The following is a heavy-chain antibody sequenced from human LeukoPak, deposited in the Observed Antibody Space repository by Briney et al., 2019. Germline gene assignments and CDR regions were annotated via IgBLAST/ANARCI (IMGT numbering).Heavy chain of an antibody. CDR2: IYYSGST. J-gene: IGHJ4*02. V-gene: IGHV4-59*01. Sequence: SETLSLTCTVSGGSISSYYWSWIRQPPGKGLEWIGYIYYSGSTNYNPSLKSRVTISVDTSKNQFSLKLSSVTAADTAVYYCARWGSGALDTAMVSTYYFDYWGQGTLVTVSS. D-gene: IGHD5-18*01. CDR1: GGSISSYY. CDR3: ARWGSGALDTAMVSTYYFDY.